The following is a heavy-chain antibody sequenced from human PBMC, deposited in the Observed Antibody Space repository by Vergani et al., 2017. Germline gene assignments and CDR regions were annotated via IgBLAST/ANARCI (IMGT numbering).Heavy chain of an antibody. CDR1: GGSFSTGGQS. J-gene: IGHJ3*01. D-gene: IGHD2-21*01. Sequence: QVQLQESGPGLVKPSQTLSLICTVSGGSFSTGGQSLTWLRQSAGKGLEWIGRIYTSGATNHNPSLRSRAMMSVDASKKQFSLKLTSVTAADTAVYYCARDGGEYDKDALDVWGQGTKVTVTS. V-gene: IGHV4-61*02. CDR3: ARDGGEYDKDALDV. CDR2: IYTSGAT.